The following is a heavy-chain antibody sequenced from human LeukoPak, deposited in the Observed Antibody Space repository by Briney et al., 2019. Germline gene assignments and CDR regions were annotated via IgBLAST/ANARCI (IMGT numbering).Heavy chain of an antibody. J-gene: IGHJ4*02. CDR3: ASHGSRRDFDY. V-gene: IGHV4-59*01. Sequence: SETLSLTCTVSGGSISSYYWSWIRQPPGKGLEWVRYNYYSGSTNYNPSLKSRLTISVDTSKNQLSLRLSSVTAADTAVYYCASHGSRRDFDYWGQGTLVTVSS. CDR2: NYYSGST. CDR1: GGSISSYY. D-gene: IGHD3-10*01.